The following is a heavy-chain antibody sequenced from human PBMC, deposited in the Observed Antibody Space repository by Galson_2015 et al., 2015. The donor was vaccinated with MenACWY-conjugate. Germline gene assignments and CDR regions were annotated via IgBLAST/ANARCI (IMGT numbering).Heavy chain of an antibody. CDR1: GFTFSSYA. J-gene: IGHJ4*02. CDR2: ISGRGGST. CDR3: AKRPATYCYDSSGYYWFDY. Sequence: LRLSCAASGFTFSSYALSWVRQAPGKGLEWVSAISGRGGSTYYADSVKGRFTISRDNSKNTLYLQMNSLRAEDTAVYYCAKRPATYCYDSSGYYWFDYWGQGTLVTVSS. V-gene: IGHV3-23*01. D-gene: IGHD3-22*01.